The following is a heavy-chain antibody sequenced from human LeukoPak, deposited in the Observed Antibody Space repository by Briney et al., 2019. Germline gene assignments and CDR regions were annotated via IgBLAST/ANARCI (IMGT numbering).Heavy chain of an antibody. J-gene: IGHJ4*02. CDR3: ARGLPCKRRIAAAENY. D-gene: IGHD6-13*01. CDR1: GFTFSSYS. V-gene: IGHV3-48*01. Sequence: GGSLRLSCAASGFTFSSYSMNWVRQAPGKGLEWVSYISSSSSTIYYADSVKGRFTISRDNAKNSLYLQMNSLRAEDTAVYYCARGLPCKRRIAAAENYWGQGTLVTVSS. CDR2: ISSSSSTI.